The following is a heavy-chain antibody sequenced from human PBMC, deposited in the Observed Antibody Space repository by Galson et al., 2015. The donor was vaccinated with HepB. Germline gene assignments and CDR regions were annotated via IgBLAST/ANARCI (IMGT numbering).Heavy chain of an antibody. J-gene: IGHJ4*02. CDR3: AKKYDIYGHWPFDY. CDR2: ISGDSDTT. CDR1: GFTFSPYT. Sequence: SLRLSCAVSGFTFSPYTMSWVRQAPGKGLECVASISGDSDTTYYAGFAKGRFTISRDNSKNTLYLQMNSLRADDTAVYYSAKKYDIYGHWPFDYWGQGSLVTVSS. V-gene: IGHV3-23*01. D-gene: IGHD3/OR15-3a*01.